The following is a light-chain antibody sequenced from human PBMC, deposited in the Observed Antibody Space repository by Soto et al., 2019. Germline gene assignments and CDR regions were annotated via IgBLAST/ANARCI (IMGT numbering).Light chain of an antibody. V-gene: IGKV3-11*01. J-gene: IGKJ5*01. CDR1: QSISNY. CDR2: DAS. CDR3: QQRSNWPIT. Sequence: ETVLTQSPGTLSLSPGARATLSCRASQSISNYLAWYQQKPGQAPRLLIYDASNRATGIPARFSGSGSGTDFTLTISSLEPEDFAVYYCQQRSNWPITFGQGTRLEI.